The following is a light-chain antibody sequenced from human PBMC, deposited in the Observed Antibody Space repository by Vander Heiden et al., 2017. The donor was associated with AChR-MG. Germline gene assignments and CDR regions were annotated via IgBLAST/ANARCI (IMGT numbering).Light chain of an antibody. CDR3: CSDAGSNTVL. J-gene: IGLJ2*01. CDR2: EVT. Sequence: QSALTQPASVSGSPGQSLTISCTGTSNDVGSYDLVSCHQQQPGNANNLMIFEVTKRSAVVAYRFSGSKAGNTASLTISVHQAEDDADYYCCSDAGSNTVLFGGGTKLTVL. CDR1: SNDVGSYDL. V-gene: IGLV2-23*02.